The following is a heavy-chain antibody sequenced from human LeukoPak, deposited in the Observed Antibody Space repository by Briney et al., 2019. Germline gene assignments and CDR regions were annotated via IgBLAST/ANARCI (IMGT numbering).Heavy chain of an antibody. V-gene: IGHV3-23*01. CDR3: AQQVGYCSSGNCYFTY. Sequence: GGSLRLSCAASGFTFSSYAMSWVRQAPGKGLEWVSAINNDGDSTYSADSVKGRFTVSRDNSKNTLYLQMNSLRAEDAAVYYCAQQVGYCSSGNCYFTYWGQGTLVTASS. J-gene: IGHJ1*01. CDR2: INNDGDST. D-gene: IGHD2-15*01. CDR1: GFTFSSYA.